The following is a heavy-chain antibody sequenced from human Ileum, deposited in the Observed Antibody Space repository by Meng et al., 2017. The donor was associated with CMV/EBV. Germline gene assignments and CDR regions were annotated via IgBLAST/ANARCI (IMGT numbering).Heavy chain of an antibody. D-gene: IGHD2-2*02. CDR3: ASGGYCSSTSCYTDY. Sequence: GESLKISCAASGFTFSDHYMDWVRQAPGKGLERVSSISSSSSYIYYADSVKGRFTISRDNAKNSLYLQMNSLRAEDTAVYYCASGGYCSSTSCYTDYWGQGTLVTVSS. CDR2: ISSSSSYI. J-gene: IGHJ4*02. CDR1: GFTFSDHY. V-gene: IGHV3-21*01.